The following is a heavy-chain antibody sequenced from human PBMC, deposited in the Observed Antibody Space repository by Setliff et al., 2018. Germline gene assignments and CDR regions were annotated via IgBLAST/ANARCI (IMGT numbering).Heavy chain of an antibody. CDR3: AKHVLSSGWPNDAFDF. V-gene: IGHV1-46*01. CDR1: GYTLTNYY. Sequence: ASVKVSCKVSGYTLTNYYMHWVRQAPGQGLEWMGIINPSGGLTRYAQKFQGRVTMTRDTSTSTVYMEVISLRSEDTAVYFCAKHVLSSGWPNDAFDFWGQGTMVTVSS. CDR2: INPSGGLT. J-gene: IGHJ3*01. D-gene: IGHD6-25*01.